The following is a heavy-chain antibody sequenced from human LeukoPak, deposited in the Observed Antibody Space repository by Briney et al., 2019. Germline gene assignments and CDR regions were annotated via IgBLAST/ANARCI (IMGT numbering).Heavy chain of an antibody. J-gene: IGHJ6*03. CDR3: ARVAGSSYYYYYYMDV. D-gene: IGHD3-10*01. Sequence: GGSLRLSCAASGFPFSSSAMSWVRQAPGKGLEWVSSISGSGSGGSTYYADSVKGRFTISRDNSKNSLYLQMNSLRADDTAVYYCARVAGSSYYYYYYMDVWGKGTTVTISS. V-gene: IGHV3-23*01. CDR1: GFPFSSSA. CDR2: ISGSGSGGST.